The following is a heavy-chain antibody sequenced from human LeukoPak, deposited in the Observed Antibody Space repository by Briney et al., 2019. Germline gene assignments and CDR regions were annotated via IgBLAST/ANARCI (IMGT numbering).Heavy chain of an antibody. CDR2: ISSSGRTT. CDR3: ARSRGLYGDPLDY. J-gene: IGHJ4*02. V-gene: IGHV3-48*03. Sequence: GRSLRLSCAVSGFTFSSYEMNWVRQAPGKGLEWVSYISSSGRTTYYADSMKGRFTISRDNAKNSLYLQMNSLRAEDTGIYYCARSRGLYGDPLDYWGQGTLVTVSS. D-gene: IGHD4-17*01. CDR1: GFTFSSYE.